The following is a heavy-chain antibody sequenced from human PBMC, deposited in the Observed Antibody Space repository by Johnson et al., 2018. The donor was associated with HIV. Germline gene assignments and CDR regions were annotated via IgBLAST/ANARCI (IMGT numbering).Heavy chain of an antibody. V-gene: IGHV3-30-3*01. J-gene: IGHJ3*02. CDR2: ISYDGGDP. D-gene: IGHD2-21*01. CDR3: AKDFVTHGAFDI. Sequence: QVQLVESGGGVVQPGRSLRLSCAASGFTFSSYAMHWVRQAPGKGLEWVAVISYDGGDPWYTDSVQGRFTISRDNAKNSLFLQMNSLGAEDTAVYYCAKDFVTHGAFDIWGQGTMVTVSS. CDR1: GFTFSSYA.